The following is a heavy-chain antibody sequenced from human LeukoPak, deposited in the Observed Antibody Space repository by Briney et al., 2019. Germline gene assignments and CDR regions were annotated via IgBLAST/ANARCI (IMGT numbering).Heavy chain of an antibody. D-gene: IGHD6-13*01. J-gene: IGHJ4*02. CDR3: TTYSSSWTDDFDC. V-gene: IGHV3-49*04. CDR1: GFTFGDYA. Sequence: GGSLRLSCTASGFTFGDYAMSWVRQAPGKGLEWVGFIRSKAYGGTTEYAASVKGRFTISRDDSKSIAYLQMNSLKTEDTAVYYCTTYSSSWTDDFDCWGQGTLVTVSS. CDR2: IRSKAYGGTT.